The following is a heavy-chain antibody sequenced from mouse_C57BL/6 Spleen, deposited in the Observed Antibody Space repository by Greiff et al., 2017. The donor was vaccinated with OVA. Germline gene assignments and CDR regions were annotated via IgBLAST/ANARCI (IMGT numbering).Heavy chain of an antibody. Sequence: VQLQQSGPELVKPGASVKISCKASGYTFTDYYMNWVKQSHGKSLEWIGDINPNNGGTSYNQKFKGKATLTVDKSSSTAYMELRSLTSEDSAVYYCARGGLRRRGDAMDYWGQGTSVTVSS. J-gene: IGHJ4*01. D-gene: IGHD2-2*01. CDR2: INPNNGGT. CDR1: GYTFTDYY. CDR3: ARGGLRRRGDAMDY. V-gene: IGHV1-26*01.